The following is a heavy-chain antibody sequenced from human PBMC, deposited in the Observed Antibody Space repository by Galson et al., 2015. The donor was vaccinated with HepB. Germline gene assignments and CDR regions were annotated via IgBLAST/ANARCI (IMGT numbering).Heavy chain of an antibody. CDR1: GLEFNNYG. D-gene: IGHD3-10*01. CDR2: TSHDGSKN. J-gene: IGHJ6*02. Sequence: SLRLSCAASGLEFNNYGLHWVRQAPGKGLEWVAITSHDGSKNYYADSVKGRFTISRDNSKDTLYLQMHSLRPEDTAVYFCARNPTSMVRGVVVYYYYGMDVWGHGTTVAVSS. V-gene: IGHV3-30*03. CDR3: ARNPTSMVRGVVVYYYYGMDV.